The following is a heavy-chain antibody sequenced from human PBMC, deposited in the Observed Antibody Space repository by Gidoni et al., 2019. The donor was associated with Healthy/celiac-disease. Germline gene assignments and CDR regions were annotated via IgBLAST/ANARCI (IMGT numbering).Heavy chain of an antibody. CDR1: GFTFRSYS. CDR2: ISSSSSYI. D-gene: IGHD2-15*01. Sequence: EVPLVESGGGLVKPGGSLRLSCAASGFTFRSYSMNWVRQAPGKGLEWVSSISSSSSYIYYADSVKGRFTITRDNAKNSLYLQMNSLRAEDTVVYYCARDSDLLYWGQGTLVTVSS. V-gene: IGHV3-21*01. CDR3: ARDSDLLY. J-gene: IGHJ4*02.